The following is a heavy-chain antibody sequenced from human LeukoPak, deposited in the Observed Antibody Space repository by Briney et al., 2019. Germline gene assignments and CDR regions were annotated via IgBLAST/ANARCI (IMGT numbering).Heavy chain of an antibody. V-gene: IGHV4-61*05. Sequence: PSETLSLTCTVSGGSISSSSYYWGWIRQSPGKGPEWIGYIYPGGTTSYNPSLTSRVTISLDRSRSQFSLKLSSVTAADTAVYYCARQVGSSRIDYWGQGTLVTVSS. CDR3: ARQVGSSRIDY. CDR2: IYPGGTT. D-gene: IGHD1-26*01. J-gene: IGHJ4*02. CDR1: GGSISSSSYY.